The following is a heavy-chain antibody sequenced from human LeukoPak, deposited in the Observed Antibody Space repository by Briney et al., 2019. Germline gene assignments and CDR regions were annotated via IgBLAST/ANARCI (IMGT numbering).Heavy chain of an antibody. D-gene: IGHD3-10*01. CDR1: GFTFSSYS. V-gene: IGHV3-21*01. J-gene: IGHJ4*02. CDR3: ARGPFMVRGVIAY. CDR2: ISSSSSYI. Sequence: GGSLRLSCAASGFTFSSYSMNWVRQAPGKGLEWVSSISSSSSYIYYADSVKGRFTISRDNAKNSLYLQMNSLRAEDTAVYYCARGPFMVRGVIAYWGQGTLVTVSS.